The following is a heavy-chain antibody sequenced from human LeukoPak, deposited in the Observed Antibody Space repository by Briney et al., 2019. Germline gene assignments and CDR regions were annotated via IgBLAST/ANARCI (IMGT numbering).Heavy chain of an antibody. V-gene: IGHV4-61*03. D-gene: IGHD6-19*01. J-gene: IGHJ4*02. Sequence: SETLSLTCTVSGGSVSSGSYYWSWVRQPPGKGLEWIGEISQTGTTYYDPSLKSRTTISIDRSKNHFSLTLTSATAADTAVYFCASHMAVAGTRGFDDWGPGTLVTVSS. CDR1: GGSVSSGSYY. CDR3: ASHMAVAGTRGFDD. CDR2: ISQTGTT.